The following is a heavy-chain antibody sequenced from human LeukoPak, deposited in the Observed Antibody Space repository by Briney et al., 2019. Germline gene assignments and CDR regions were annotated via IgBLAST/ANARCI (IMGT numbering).Heavy chain of an antibody. Sequence: SETLSLTCTVSGGSLSSYYWSWIRQPPGKGLEWIGYIYYRGRTKYNPSLQSRVTISVDTSRNQCSLRLSSVTAADTAVYYCARQSDDLGYFQHWGQGTLVTFSS. CDR1: GGSLSSYY. CDR3: ARQSDDLGYFQH. CDR2: IYYRGRT. D-gene: IGHD3-16*01. J-gene: IGHJ1*01. V-gene: IGHV4-59*08.